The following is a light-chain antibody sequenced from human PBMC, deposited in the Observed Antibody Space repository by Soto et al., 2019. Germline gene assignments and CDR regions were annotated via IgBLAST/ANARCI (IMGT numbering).Light chain of an antibody. CDR3: QQYNSYSLWT. J-gene: IGKJ1*01. CDR2: DAS. V-gene: IGKV1-5*01. CDR1: QSISSW. Sequence: DIQMTQSPSTLSASVGDRVTITCRASQSISSWLAWYQQKPGKAPKLLIYDASSLQSGVPSRFSGSGSGTEFTLTIDSLQPDAFATYYCQQYNSYSLWTFGQGTKVEIK.